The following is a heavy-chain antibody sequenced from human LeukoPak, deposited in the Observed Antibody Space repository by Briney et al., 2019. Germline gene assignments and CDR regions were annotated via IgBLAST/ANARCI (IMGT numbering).Heavy chain of an antibody. Sequence: GGSLRLSCAASGFTFSSYTMTWVRQAPGKGLEWVSSISSSSSYIYYADSVKGRSTISRDNAKNSLYLQMNSLSGEDAAVYYSARELQVWSPDFDYCGQGSLVTVSS. D-gene: IGHD5-18*01. V-gene: IGHV3-21*01. CDR2: ISSSSSYI. J-gene: IGHJ4*02. CDR3: ARELQVWSPDFDY. CDR1: GFTFSSYT.